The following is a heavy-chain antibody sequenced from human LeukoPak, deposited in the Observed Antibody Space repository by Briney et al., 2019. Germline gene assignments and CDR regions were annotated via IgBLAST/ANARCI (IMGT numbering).Heavy chain of an antibody. CDR1: GFTCSTYE. Sequence: AGSLRCSCAASGFTCSTYEMNWVRQAPGKGLEGVSNISITGTIINYADSVKGRFTVSRDNAKNSLYLQMNSLRAEDTAVYYCARVGVSYYSDYWGQGTLVTVSS. D-gene: IGHD2-8*02. V-gene: IGHV3-48*03. J-gene: IGHJ4*02. CDR3: ARVGVSYYSDY. CDR2: ISITGTII.